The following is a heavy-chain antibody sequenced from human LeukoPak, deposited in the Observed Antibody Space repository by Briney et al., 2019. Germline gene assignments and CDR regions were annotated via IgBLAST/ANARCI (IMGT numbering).Heavy chain of an antibody. V-gene: IGHV3-53*01. CDR2: IYSGGST. D-gene: IGHD3-22*01. Sequence: GGSLRLSCAASGFTVSSNYMSWVRQAPGKGLEWVSVIYSGGSTYYADSVKGRFTISRDNSKNTLYLQMNSLRAEDTAVYYCASIKYYYDSTGYSDYFDYWGQGTLVTVSS. CDR3: ASIKYYYDSTGYSDYFDY. CDR1: GFTVSSNY. J-gene: IGHJ4*02.